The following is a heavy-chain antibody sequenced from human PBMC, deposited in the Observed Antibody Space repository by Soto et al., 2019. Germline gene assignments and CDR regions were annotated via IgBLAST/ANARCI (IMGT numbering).Heavy chain of an antibody. Sequence: SETLSLTCTVSGDSMSRSNYHWGWIRQPPGKGLEGIGRIYYGGSTYYTPSLKSRVTISIAPSKNQFPLTLTSVTAADTSVYYCARLGWVPVFGVARHFDYWGLGVLVTVSS. CDR2: IYYGGST. D-gene: IGHD3-3*01. CDR1: GDSMSRSNYH. J-gene: IGHJ4*02. V-gene: IGHV4-39*01. CDR3: ARLGWVPVFGVARHFDY.